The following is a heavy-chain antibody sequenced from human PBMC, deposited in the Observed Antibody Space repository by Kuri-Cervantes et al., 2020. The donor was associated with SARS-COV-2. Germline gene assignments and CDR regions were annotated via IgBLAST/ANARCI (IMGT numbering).Heavy chain of an antibody. D-gene: IGHD1-26*01. Sequence: GESLKISCAASEFIFSDYNMDWVRQAPGKGLEWVAVISYDGTNKYYADSVRGRFTISRDNSNNTLSLQMNSLRGEDTAVYYCAKGRYQVDYWGQGTRVTVSS. CDR2: ISYDGTNK. J-gene: IGHJ4*02. CDR3: AKGRYQVDY. V-gene: IGHV3-30*18. CDR1: EFIFSDYN.